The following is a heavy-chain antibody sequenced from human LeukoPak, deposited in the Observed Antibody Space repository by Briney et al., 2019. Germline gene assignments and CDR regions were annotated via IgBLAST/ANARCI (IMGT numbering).Heavy chain of an antibody. D-gene: IGHD6-13*01. V-gene: IGHV3-23*01. Sequence: GGSLRLSCAASGFTFASYSMSWVRQAPGEGLEWVSAINGGASFTCYANSVRGRFTISRDNFKDTLFLQMNSLRAEDTAVYYCAKRVAEDSSSWYLDLWGQGTVVTVSS. CDR2: INGGASFT. CDR3: AKRVAEDSSSWYLDL. CDR1: GFTFASYS. J-gene: IGHJ3*01.